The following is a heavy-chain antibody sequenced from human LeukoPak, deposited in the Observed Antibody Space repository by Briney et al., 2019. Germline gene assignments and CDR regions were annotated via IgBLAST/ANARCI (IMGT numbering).Heavy chain of an antibody. CDR3: ARGTTGQRYYFDY. CDR2: LNSDGRST. J-gene: IGHJ4*02. CDR1: GFTFSSYW. V-gene: IGHV3-74*01. Sequence: QPGGSLRLSCAASGFTFSSYWMHWVRQAPGRGLVWVSRLNSDGRSTYFADSVKGRFTISRDNAKNTLYLQMNSLRAEDTAVYYCARGTTGQRYYFDYWGQGTLVTVSS. D-gene: IGHD1-1*01.